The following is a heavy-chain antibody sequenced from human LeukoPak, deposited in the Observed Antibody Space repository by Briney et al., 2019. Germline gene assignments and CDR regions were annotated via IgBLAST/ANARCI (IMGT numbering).Heavy chain of an antibody. CDR3: ARDEGGDFWSGYYGD. J-gene: IGHJ4*02. Sequence: GASVKVSCKASGGTFSSYAISWVRQAPGQGLEWMGGIIPIFGTANYAQKFQGRVTITADESTSTAYMELSSLRSEDTAVYYCARDEGGDFWSGYYGDWGQGTLATVSS. V-gene: IGHV1-69*13. CDR2: IIPIFGTA. D-gene: IGHD3-3*01. CDR1: GGTFSSYA.